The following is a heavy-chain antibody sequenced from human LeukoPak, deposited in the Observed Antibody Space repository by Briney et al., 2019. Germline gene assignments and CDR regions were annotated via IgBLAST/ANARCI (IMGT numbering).Heavy chain of an antibody. V-gene: IGHV4-59*01. CDR2: IYYSGST. CDR1: GGSTSSYY. J-gene: IGHJ5*02. Sequence: SETLSLTCTVSGGSTSSYYWSWIRQPPGKGLEWIGYIYYSGSTNYNPFLKSRVTISVDTSKNQFSLKLSSVTAADTAVYYCARDGSGSYSGWFDPWGQGTLVTVSS. CDR3: ARDGSGSYSGWFDP. D-gene: IGHD3-10*01.